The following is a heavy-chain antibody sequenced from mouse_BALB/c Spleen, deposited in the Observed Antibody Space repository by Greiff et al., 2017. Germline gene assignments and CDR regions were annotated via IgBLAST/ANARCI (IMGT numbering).Heavy chain of an antibody. CDR3: ARPPYGYTMDY. CDR1: GYTFTSYW. CDR2: INPSTGYT. D-gene: IGHD1-1*01. Sequence: QVQLKQSGAELAKPGASVKMSCKASGYTFTSYWMHWVKQRPGQGLEWIGYINPSTGYTEYNQKFKDKATLTADKSSSTAYMQLSSLTSEDSAVYYCARPPYGYTMDYWGQGTSVTVSS. J-gene: IGHJ4*01. V-gene: IGHV1-7*01.